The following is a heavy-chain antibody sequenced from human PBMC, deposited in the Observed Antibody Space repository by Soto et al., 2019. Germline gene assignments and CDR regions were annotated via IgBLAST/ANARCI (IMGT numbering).Heavy chain of an antibody. CDR2: ISSSSSVI. Sequence: EVQLVESGGGLVQPGGSLRLSCATSGFILSDCAMNWVRQAPGKGLEWVSYISSSSSVIDYADSVKGRFTVSRDNGWNSLYLQTNSLRAEDTAVYYCARDRRRSSNWYYYMDVWGKGTTVTV. J-gene: IGHJ6*03. CDR3: ARDRRRSSNWYYYMDV. V-gene: IGHV3-48*01. D-gene: IGHD7-27*01. CDR1: GFILSDCA.